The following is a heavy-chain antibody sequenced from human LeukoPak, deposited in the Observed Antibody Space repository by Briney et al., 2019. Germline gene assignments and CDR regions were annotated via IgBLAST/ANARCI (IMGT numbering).Heavy chain of an antibody. V-gene: IGHV1-2*02. CDR3: ARSSREFSGSYSDWFDP. D-gene: IGHD1-26*01. CDR1: GYTFTGYY. Sequence: ASVKVSCKASGYTFTGYYMHWVRQAPGQGLEWMGWNNPNSGGTNYAQKFQGRVTMTRDTSISTAYMELSRLRSDDTAVYYCARSSREFSGSYSDWFDPWGQGTLVTVSS. CDR2: NNPNSGGT. J-gene: IGHJ5*02.